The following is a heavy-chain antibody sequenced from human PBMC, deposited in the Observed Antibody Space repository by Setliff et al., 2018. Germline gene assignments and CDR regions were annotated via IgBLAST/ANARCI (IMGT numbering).Heavy chain of an antibody. D-gene: IGHD6-13*01. V-gene: IGHV4-39*07. Sequence: SETLSLTCTVSGGSISRSDFYGGWIRQPQGKGLEWIGSIYYSGTTYYNPSLKSRVTISVDTSKNQFSLKLSSLTAAVTAVYYCARRTRLEGLAAAGSGYYFDYWGQGTLVTVSS. CDR2: IYYSGTT. CDR1: GGSISRSDFY. CDR3: ARRTRLEGLAAAGSGYYFDY. J-gene: IGHJ4*02.